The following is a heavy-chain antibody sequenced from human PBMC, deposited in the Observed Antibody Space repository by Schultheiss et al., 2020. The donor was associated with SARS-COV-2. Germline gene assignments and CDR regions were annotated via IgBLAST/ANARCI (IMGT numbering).Heavy chain of an antibody. Sequence: SETLSLTCTVSGGSISSYYWSWIRLPPGKGLDWIGSIYYSGSTYYNPSLESRVTISVDTSKNQFSLKLNSVTAADTAVYYCTRHYNWHPDYYMDVWGKGTTVTVSS. D-gene: IGHD1-20*01. CDR1: GGSISSYY. J-gene: IGHJ6*03. CDR3: TRHYNWHPDYYMDV. V-gene: IGHV4-39*01. CDR2: IYYSGST.